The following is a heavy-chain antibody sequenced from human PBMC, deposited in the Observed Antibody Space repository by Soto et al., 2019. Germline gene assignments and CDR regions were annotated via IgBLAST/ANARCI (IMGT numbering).Heavy chain of an antibody. CDR1: GFICSSYD. J-gene: IGHJ3*02. Sequence: GGSLRLSCAASGFICSSYDMSWFRQAPGKGLEWVSTILVDGRTFYVDSVKGRFTISRDSSQNTVYLQMNSLTAGDTALYYCAKATATGGGAFDICGQGTMVTVSS. D-gene: IGHD2-8*02. V-gene: IGHV3-23*01. CDR3: AKATATGGGAFDI. CDR2: ILVDGRT.